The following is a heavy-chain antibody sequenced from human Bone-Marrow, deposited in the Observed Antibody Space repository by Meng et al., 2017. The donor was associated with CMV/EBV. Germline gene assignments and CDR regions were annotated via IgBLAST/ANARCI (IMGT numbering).Heavy chain of an antibody. CDR1: GFTFSGSA. CDR2: IRSKANSYAT. Sequence: GGSLRLSCAASGFTFSGSAMHWVRQASGKGLEWVGRIRSKANSYATAYAASVKGRFTISRDDSKNTAYLQMNSLKTEDTAVYYCTGLYRDGPGGSSSSRDYYYYGMDVWGQGTTVTVSS. J-gene: IGHJ6*02. V-gene: IGHV3-73*01. D-gene: IGHD6-6*01. CDR3: TGLYRDGPGGSSSSRDYYYYGMDV.